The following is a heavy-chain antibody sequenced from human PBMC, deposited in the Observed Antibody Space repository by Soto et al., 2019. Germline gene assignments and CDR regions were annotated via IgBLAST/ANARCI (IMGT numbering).Heavy chain of an antibody. CDR1: GFTLSTYN. CDR3: GRGGAPVFGYHYYYMDV. V-gene: IGHV3-21*01. D-gene: IGHD3-16*01. J-gene: IGHJ6*03. Sequence: GGSLRLSCAASGFTLSTYNMNWVRQAPGKGLEWVSSITTSTDYISYADSVKGRFIISRDNAKNSLNLQMNSLRAEDTAVYYCGRGGAPVFGYHYYYMDVWGKGTTVTVSS. CDR2: ITTSTDYI.